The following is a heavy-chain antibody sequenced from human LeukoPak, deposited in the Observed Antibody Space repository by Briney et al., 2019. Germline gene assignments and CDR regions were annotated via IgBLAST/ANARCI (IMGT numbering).Heavy chain of an antibody. D-gene: IGHD3-10*01. Sequence: PGGSLRLSCAASGFTFSSYGMHWVRQAPGKGLEWVAVIWYDGSNKYYADSVKGRVTISRDNSKNTLYLQMNSLRAEDTAVYYCARDQRSFNYGSGGIDYWGQGTLVIVS. CDR3: ARDQRSFNYGSGGIDY. V-gene: IGHV3-33*01. CDR2: IWYDGSNK. CDR1: GFTFSSYG. J-gene: IGHJ4*02.